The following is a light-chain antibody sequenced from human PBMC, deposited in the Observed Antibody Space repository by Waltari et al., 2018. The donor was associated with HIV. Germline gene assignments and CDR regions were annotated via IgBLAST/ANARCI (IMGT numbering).Light chain of an antibody. CDR1: QTVTSNS. Sequence: ELVLTQSPRTLSLSQGERATLSCRASQTVTSNSLAWYQMKPGQPPRLLVYGASIRATGVPDKVSGSGSGTDFTLTICRLEPEDFAIYYCHQYGTSPQTFGQGSKVEIK. CDR2: GAS. CDR3: HQYGTSPQT. V-gene: IGKV3-20*01. J-gene: IGKJ2*01.